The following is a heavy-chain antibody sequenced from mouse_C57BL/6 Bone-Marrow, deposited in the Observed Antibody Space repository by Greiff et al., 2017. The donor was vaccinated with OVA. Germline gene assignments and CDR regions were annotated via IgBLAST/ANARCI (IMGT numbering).Heavy chain of an antibody. CDR1: GYAFSSYW. Sequence: QVQLQQSGAELVKPGASVKISCKASGYAFSSYWMNWVKQRPGKGLEWIGQIYPGGGDTNYNGKFKGKATLTADKSSSTAYMQLSSLTSEDSAVYFCARDNYYYGSSFHWYFDVWGTGTTVTVSS. CDR2: IYPGGGDT. CDR3: ARDNYYYGSSFHWYFDV. D-gene: IGHD1-1*01. J-gene: IGHJ1*03. V-gene: IGHV1-80*01.